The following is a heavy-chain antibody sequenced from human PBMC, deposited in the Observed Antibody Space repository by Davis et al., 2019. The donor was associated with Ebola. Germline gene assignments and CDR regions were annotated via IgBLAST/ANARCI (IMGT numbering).Heavy chain of an antibody. CDR2: IIPIFGTA. CDR3: ARARYPPYSSSCYYFDY. J-gene: IGHJ4*02. Sequence: AASVKVSCKASGGTFSSYAISWVRQAPGQGLEWMGGIIPIFGTANYAQKFQGRVTITADESTSTAYMELSSLRSEDTAVYYCARARYPPYSSSCYYFDYWGQGTLVTVSS. D-gene: IGHD6-13*01. V-gene: IGHV1-69*13. CDR1: GGTFSSYA.